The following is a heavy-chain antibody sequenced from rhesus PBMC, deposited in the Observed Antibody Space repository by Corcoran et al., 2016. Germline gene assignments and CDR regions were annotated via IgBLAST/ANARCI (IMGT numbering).Heavy chain of an antibody. CDR3: ARRSYGSSYDWYFDV. CDR1: GIDFSRYW. CDR2: INPDSSTI. J-gene: IGHJ2*01. Sequence: EVKLLQSGGGLVQPGGSLKLSCAASGIDFSRYWLSWVRRVPGKGLEWIGEINPDSSTINYAPSLKDKFIISRDNAKNTLYLQMSKVRSEDTALYYCARRSYGSSYDWYFDVWGTGTTVTVSS. V-gene: IGHV3-28*01. D-gene: IGHD4-29*01.